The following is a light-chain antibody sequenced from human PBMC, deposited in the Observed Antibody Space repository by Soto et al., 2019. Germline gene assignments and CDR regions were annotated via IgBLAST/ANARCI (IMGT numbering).Light chain of an antibody. CDR3: QQYNNWPLT. Sequence: EIVMTQSPATLSVSPGERATLSCRARQNVNSNLAWYQQKPGQAPRLLIYDASTRATAIPARFSGSGSGTDFTLTISSLQSEDFAVYYCQQYNNWPLTFGGGTKVEIK. V-gene: IGKV3-15*01. CDR1: QNVNSN. CDR2: DAS. J-gene: IGKJ4*01.